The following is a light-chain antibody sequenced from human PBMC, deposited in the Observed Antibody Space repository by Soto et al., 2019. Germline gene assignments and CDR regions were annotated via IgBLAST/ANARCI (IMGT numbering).Light chain of an antibody. CDR1: SSNIGSNT. Sequence: QSVLTQPPSASGTPGQRVTISCSGSSSNIGSNTVNWYQQLPGTAPKLLIYSNNQRPSGVPDRFSGSKSGTSASLAISGLQSADEADYYCAAWDDSLNGNVVFGGGTQLTVL. V-gene: IGLV1-44*01. CDR3: AAWDDSLNGNVV. CDR2: SNN. J-gene: IGLJ2*01.